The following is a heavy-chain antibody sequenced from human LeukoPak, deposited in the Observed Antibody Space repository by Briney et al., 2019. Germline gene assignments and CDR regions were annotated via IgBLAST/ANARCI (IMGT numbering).Heavy chain of an antibody. D-gene: IGHD6-13*01. CDR3: ARENVDSSSWCFDY. Sequence: GGSLRLSCAASGFTFDDYGMSWVRQAPGKGLEWVAVISYDGSNKYYADSVKGRFTISRDNSKNTLYLQINSLRAEDTAVYYCARENVDSSSWCFDYWGQGTLVTVSS. J-gene: IGHJ4*02. CDR1: GFTFDDYG. V-gene: IGHV3-30*03. CDR2: ISYDGSNK.